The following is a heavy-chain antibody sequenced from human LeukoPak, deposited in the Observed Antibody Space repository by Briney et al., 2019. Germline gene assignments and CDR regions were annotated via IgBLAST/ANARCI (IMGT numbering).Heavy chain of an antibody. Sequence: GGSLRLSCAASGFTFSSYEMNWVRLAPGQGMELDSYISISGSTISYANPFLSRFTISRLNATNSLYLQMNSLRADSTAVYYYARETPSVLGSYRSNGFDYWGQGALVTVSS. CDR1: GFTFSSYE. D-gene: IGHD3-16*02. V-gene: IGHV3-48*03. CDR2: ISISGSTI. J-gene: IGHJ4*02. CDR3: ARETPSVLGSYRSNGFDY.